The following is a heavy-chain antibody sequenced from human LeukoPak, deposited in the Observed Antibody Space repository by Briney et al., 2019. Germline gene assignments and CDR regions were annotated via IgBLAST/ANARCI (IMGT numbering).Heavy chain of an antibody. Sequence: AGGSLRLSCAASGFTFSSYAMSWVRQAPGKGLEWVSAISGSGGSTYYADSVKGRFTISRDNAKNSLYLQMNSLRAEDTAVYYCARDLRENYYGSGSYYGRCWFDPWGQGTLVTVSS. CDR2: ISGSGGST. D-gene: IGHD3-10*01. J-gene: IGHJ5*02. CDR1: GFTFSSYA. V-gene: IGHV3-23*01. CDR3: ARDLRENYYGSGSYYGRCWFDP.